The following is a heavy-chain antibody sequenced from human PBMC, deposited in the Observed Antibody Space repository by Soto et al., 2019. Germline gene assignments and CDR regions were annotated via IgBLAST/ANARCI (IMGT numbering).Heavy chain of an antibody. CDR2: IASRAHNYAT. CDR1: GFSLSGSF. J-gene: IGHJ4*02. D-gene: IGHD5-18*01. CDR3: AGLMDTLFERFDY. Sequence: EVGLVESGGGLVQPGGSRKLSCAASGFSLSGSFIHWVRQASGKGPEWVGSIASRAHNYATAYGTSVQGRFTVSRDDSLNTAYLHMNGLKTEDTAVYFCAGLMDTLFERFDYWGRGILVTVSA. V-gene: IGHV3-73*02.